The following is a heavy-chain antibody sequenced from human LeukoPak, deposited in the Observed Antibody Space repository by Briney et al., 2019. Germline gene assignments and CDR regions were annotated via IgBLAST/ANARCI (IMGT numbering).Heavy chain of an antibody. CDR1: GFTFSMYW. CDR3: ATHSDWRFDF. CDR2: IKPDGSAA. J-gene: IGHJ4*02. V-gene: IGHV3-7*01. Sequence: PGGSLRLSCTDSGFTFSMYWMSWVRQAPGKGLEWLASIKPDGSAAIYVDSMKGRFTISRDNAKSSLYLQMNSLTVEDTAVYYCATHSDWRFDFWGQGTLVTVSS. D-gene: IGHD6-19*01.